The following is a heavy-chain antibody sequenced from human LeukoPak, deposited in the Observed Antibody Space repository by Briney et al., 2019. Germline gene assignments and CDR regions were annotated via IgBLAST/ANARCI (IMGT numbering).Heavy chain of an antibody. CDR1: THSVSLDYN. V-gene: IGHV4-38-2*02. CDR3: AREGLITIIRGLNFGY. Sequence: SDTLSLTCTVSTHSVSLDYNSCSIRHPPGSRAVFSPYIYHDGSTYYTPSLKSRVTISVDTSKNQFSLKLTSVTAADTAVYYCAREGLITIIRGLNFGYWGQGTLVSVSS. D-gene: IGHD3-10*01. CDR2: IYHDGST. J-gene: IGHJ4*02.